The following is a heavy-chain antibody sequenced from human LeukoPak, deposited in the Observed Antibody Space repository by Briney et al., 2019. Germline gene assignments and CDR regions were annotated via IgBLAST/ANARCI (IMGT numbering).Heavy chain of an antibody. CDR2: ISSSSSYI. D-gene: IGHD6-6*01. V-gene: IGHV3-21*01. CDR3: ARGGLPRYSSSSGAFDI. Sequence: GGSLRLSCAASGFTFSSYSMNWVRQAPGKGLEWVSSISSSSSYIYYADSVKGRFTISRDNAKNSLYLQMNSLRAEDTAVYYCARGGLPRYSSSSGAFDIWGQGTMVTVSS. CDR1: GFTFSSYS. J-gene: IGHJ3*02.